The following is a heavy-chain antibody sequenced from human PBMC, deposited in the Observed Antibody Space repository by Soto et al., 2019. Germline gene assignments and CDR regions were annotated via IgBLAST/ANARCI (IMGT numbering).Heavy chain of an antibody. Sequence: QVQLVESGGGVVQPGRSLTVSCAASGFTFSNYGMHWVRQAPDKGLEWVAVIWYDGSRKYYADSVKGRFTVSRDDSKKALYLEMNSLRVDETAVYYSVSEGSFRDSTAPWGQGTLVTVSS. V-gene: IGHV3-33*01. CDR3: VSEGSFRDSTAP. J-gene: IGHJ5*02. CDR2: IWYDGSRK. CDR1: GFTFSNYG. D-gene: IGHD3-22*01.